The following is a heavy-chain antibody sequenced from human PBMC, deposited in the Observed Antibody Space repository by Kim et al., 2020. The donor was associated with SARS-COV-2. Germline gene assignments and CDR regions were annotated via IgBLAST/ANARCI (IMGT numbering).Heavy chain of an antibody. Sequence: YSPKFQGRGTITRDTSASTAYMELSSLRSEDTAVYYCARDYWALLEWFDPWGQGTLVTVSS. D-gene: IGHD3-3*01. V-gene: IGHV1-3*01. CDR3: ARDYWALLEWFDP. J-gene: IGHJ5*02.